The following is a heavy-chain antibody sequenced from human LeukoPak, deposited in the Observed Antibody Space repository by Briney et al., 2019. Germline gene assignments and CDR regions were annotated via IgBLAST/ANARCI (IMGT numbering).Heavy chain of an antibody. CDR2: ISSSGSTI. V-gene: IGHV3-48*03. CDR3: ASGNLHDYGGISHDY. Sequence: GGCLRLSRAAPGXSFGSYVMNWVTQAPGKGLEWVLYISSSGSTIYYADSVKGRFTISRDNANSSLYLQINSLRAEDTAVYYCASGNLHDYGGISHDYWGQGTLVTVST. CDR1: GXSFGSYV. J-gene: IGHJ4*02. D-gene: IGHD4-23*01.